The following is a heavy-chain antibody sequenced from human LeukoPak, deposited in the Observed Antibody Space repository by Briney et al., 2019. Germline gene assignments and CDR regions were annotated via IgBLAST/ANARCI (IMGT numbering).Heavy chain of an antibody. CDR3: ARDDGDHPLDY. CDR1: GSTFSSYW. J-gene: IGHJ4*02. CDR2: IKQDGSGK. D-gene: IGHD7-27*01. V-gene: IGHV3-7*01. Sequence: GGSLRLSCAASGSTFSSYWMSWVRQAPGKGLEWVANIKQDGSGKYYVDSVKGRFTISRDNDKNSLYLQMNSLRAEDTAVYYCARDDGDHPLDYWGQGTLVTVSS.